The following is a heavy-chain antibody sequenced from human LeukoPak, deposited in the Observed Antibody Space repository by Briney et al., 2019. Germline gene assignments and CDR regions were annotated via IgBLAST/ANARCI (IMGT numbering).Heavy chain of an antibody. CDR2: IHYSGNT. J-gene: IGHJ4*02. Sequence: SETLSLTCTVSGDSISSSSYSWGWIRQPPGKGLEWIGTIHYSGNTYYNPSLKSRVAISVDTSKNHFSLNLNSVTAADAAVYYCARRVLTTVTTIADYFDFWGQGTLVTVSS. D-gene: IGHD4-11*01. CDR3: ARRVLTTVTTIADYFDF. V-gene: IGHV4-39*02. CDR1: GDSISSSSYS.